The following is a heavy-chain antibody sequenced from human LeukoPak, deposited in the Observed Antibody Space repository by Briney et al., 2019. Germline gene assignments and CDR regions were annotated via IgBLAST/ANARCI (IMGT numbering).Heavy chain of an antibody. D-gene: IGHD3-10*01. CDR1: GFTFSSYA. J-gene: IGHJ5*02. Sequence: GGSLRLSCAASGFTFSSYAMSWVRQAPGKGLEWVPAISGSGGSTYYADSVKGRFTISRDNSKNTLYLQMNSLRAEDTAVYYCAKVTYYYGSGTPPGWFDPWGQGTLVTVSS. V-gene: IGHV3-23*01. CDR3: AKVTYYYGSGTPPGWFDP. CDR2: ISGSGGST.